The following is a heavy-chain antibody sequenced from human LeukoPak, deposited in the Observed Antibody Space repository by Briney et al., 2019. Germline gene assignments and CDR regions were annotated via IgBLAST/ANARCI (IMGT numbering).Heavy chain of an antibody. CDR3: ARHEDTAMVYYYFDY. D-gene: IGHD5-18*01. V-gene: IGHV4-39*01. CDR1: GGSISSSSYY. CDR2: IYYSGST. J-gene: IGHJ4*02. Sequence: PSETLSLTCTVSGGSISSSSYYWGWIRQPPGKGLEWIGSIYYSGSTYYNPSLKSRVTISVDTSKNQFSLKLSSVTAADTAVYYCARHEDTAMVYYYFDYWGQGTLVTVSS.